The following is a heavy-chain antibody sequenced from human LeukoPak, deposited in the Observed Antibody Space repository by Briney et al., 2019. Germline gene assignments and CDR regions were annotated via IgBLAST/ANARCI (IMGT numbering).Heavy chain of an antibody. J-gene: IGHJ4*02. CDR2: INPNSGGT. CDR3: ARTKPPCTSCLLLDY. Sequence: GASVKVSCKASGYTFTGYYIHWLRQAPGQGLEWMGWINPNSGGTNYAPKFQGLVTMSSDTSTTTAYMELNRLISDDTAVYYCARTKPPCTSCLLLDYWGQGTLVTVSS. D-gene: IGHD2-2*01. CDR1: GYTFTGYY. V-gene: IGHV1-2*02.